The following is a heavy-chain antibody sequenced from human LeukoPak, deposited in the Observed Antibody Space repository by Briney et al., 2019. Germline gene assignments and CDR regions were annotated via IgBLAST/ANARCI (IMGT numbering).Heavy chain of an antibody. J-gene: IGHJ6*04. CDR1: GFTFSSYE. V-gene: IGHV3-48*03. CDR3: ARDREYYYGMDV. Sequence: GGSLRLACAASGFTFSSYEMNWVRQAPGKGLEWVSYISSSGSTIYYADSVKGRFTISRDNAKNSLYLQMNSLRAEDTAVYYVARDREYYYGMDVWGKGTTVTVSS. CDR2: ISSSGSTI.